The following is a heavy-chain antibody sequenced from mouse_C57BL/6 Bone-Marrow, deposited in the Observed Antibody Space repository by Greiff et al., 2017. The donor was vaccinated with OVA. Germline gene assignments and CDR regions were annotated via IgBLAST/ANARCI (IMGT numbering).Heavy chain of an antibody. CDR3: ARNPIYYYGSSLYYYAMDY. V-gene: IGHV1-9*01. J-gene: IGHJ4*01. Sequence: QVQLQQSGAELMKPGASAKLSCKATGYTFTGYWIEWVKQRPGHGLEWIGEILPGSGSTNYNEKFKGKATFTADTSSNTAYMQLSSLTTEDSAIYYCARNPIYYYGSSLYYYAMDYWGQGTSVTVSS. CDR2: ILPGSGST. D-gene: IGHD1-1*01. CDR1: GYTFTGYW.